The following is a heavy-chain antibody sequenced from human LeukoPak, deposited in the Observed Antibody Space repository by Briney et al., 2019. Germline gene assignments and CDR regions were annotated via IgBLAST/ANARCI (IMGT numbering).Heavy chain of an antibody. D-gene: IGHD5-18*01. CDR3: ARGFGYSYGRGYDY. V-gene: IGHV4-59*01. Sequence: PSETLSLTCTGSNGSITNYYWSWIRQPPRKGLEWIGYIYYSGSTNYNPSLKSRVTISVDTSKNQFSLRLTSVSAADTAVYYCARGFGYSYGRGYDYWGQGTLVTVSS. J-gene: IGHJ4*02. CDR2: IYYSGST. CDR1: NGSITNYY.